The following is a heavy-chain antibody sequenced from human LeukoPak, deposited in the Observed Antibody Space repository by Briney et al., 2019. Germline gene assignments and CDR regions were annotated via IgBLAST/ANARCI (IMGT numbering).Heavy chain of an antibody. CDR1: GDSVSNYY. CDR3: ARGPDYGDHERPDYYYFGMDV. Sequence: SETLSLTCTVSGDSVSNYYWTWIRQPPGKGLEWIGYIFYRGGTNFNPSLKRRVTMSVDTAKNQFSLKLSSVTAADTAEYHCARGPDYGDHERPDYYYFGMDVWGKGTTVTVSS. J-gene: IGHJ6*04. D-gene: IGHD4-17*01. V-gene: IGHV4-59*02. CDR2: IFYRGGT.